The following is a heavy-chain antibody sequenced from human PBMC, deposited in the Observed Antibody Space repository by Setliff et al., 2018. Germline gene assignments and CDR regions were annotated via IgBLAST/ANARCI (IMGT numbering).Heavy chain of an antibody. CDR2: ISSSGSLI. CDR1: GFTFSDYY. V-gene: IGHV3-11*04. CDR3: ARSGNYRVDY. J-gene: IGHJ4*02. D-gene: IGHD1-26*01. Sequence: PGGSLRLSCATSGFTFSDYYMSWIRQTPGKGLEWVAYISSSGSLIRYADSVKGRFTISRDNAKNSLYQQMNSLRAEDTAVYYCARSGNYRVDYWGQGTLVTSPQ.